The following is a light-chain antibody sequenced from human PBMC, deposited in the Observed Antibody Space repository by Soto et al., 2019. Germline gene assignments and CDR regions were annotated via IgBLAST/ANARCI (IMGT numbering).Light chain of an antibody. J-gene: IGKJ4*01. CDR1: QDIRGA. CDR2: GAS. Sequence: AIQLTQSPSSLSASVGDRVTITCRASQDIRGALAWYQQKPGKAPKLLIYGASNLESGVPSRFSGSGSGTEFTLTISSLQPDDFATYYCQQYNSYSLTFGGGTTVEIK. V-gene: IGKV1-13*02. CDR3: QQYNSYSLT.